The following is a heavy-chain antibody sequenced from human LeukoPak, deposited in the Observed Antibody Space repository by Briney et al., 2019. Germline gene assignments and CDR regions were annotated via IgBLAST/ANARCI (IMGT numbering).Heavy chain of an antibody. J-gene: IGHJ4*02. Sequence: GGSLRLSCAASGFTFSSYGMHWVRQAPGKGLEWVAFIRYDGSNKYYADSVKGRFTISRDNSKNTLYLQMNSLRAEDTAVYYCAKRVAAAGTGGRYFDYWGQGTLVTISS. CDR1: GFTFSSYG. V-gene: IGHV3-30*02. D-gene: IGHD6-13*01. CDR2: IRYDGSNK. CDR3: AKRVAAAGTGGRYFDY.